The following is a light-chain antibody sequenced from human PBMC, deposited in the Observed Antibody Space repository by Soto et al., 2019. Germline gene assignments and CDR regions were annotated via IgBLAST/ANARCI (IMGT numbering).Light chain of an antibody. CDR1: QSVSNNY. V-gene: IGKV3-20*01. J-gene: IGKJ5*01. CDR2: DAS. Sequence: EIVLTQSPGTLSLSPGERATLSCRASQSVSNNYLAWYQQKPGQAPRLVIFDASNRASGMPERFSGSGSGTDFTLTIARLEPEDFAVYYCQEYDGAPITFGLGTRLRL. CDR3: QEYDGAPIT.